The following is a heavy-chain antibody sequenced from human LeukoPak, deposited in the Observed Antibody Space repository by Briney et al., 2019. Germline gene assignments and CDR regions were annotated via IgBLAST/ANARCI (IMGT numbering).Heavy chain of an antibody. CDR1: GFTFSSYW. Sequence: PGGSLRLPCAASGFTFSSYWMNWVRQAPGMGLEWVANINQDGSEIYYVGSVKGRFTISRDNAKNSLYLQMNSLRAEDTAVYYCGHGAGVPPKTQPWPTSVDYWGQGTLVTVSS. J-gene: IGHJ4*02. CDR2: INQDGSEI. V-gene: IGHV3-7*03. D-gene: IGHD1-1*01. CDR3: GHGAGVPPKTQPWPTSVDY.